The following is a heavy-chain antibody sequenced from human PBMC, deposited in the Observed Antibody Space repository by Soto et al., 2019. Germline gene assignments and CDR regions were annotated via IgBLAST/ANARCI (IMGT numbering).Heavy chain of an antibody. V-gene: IGHV4-59*01. CDR2: IYYSGST. D-gene: IGHD3-22*01. J-gene: IGHJ4*02. CDR3: ARENPGGYYDSSGLATDY. Sequence: PSETLSLTCTVSGGSISSYYWSWIRQPPGKGLEWIGYIYYSGSTNYNPSLKSRVTISVDTSKNQFSLKLSSVTAADTAVYYCARENPGGYYDSSGLATDYWGQGTLVTVS. CDR1: GGSISSYY.